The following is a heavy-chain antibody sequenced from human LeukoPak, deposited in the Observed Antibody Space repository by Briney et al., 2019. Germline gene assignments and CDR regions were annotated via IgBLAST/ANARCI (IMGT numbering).Heavy chain of an antibody. J-gene: IGHJ4*02. V-gene: IGHV3-7*04. CDR1: GFTSSDYW. Sequence: PGGSLRLSCAASGFTSSDYWMSWVRQAPGQGLEWVAKISQDGREQRFVDSVKGRFTISRDNAKNLLFLQMDSLRAEDTAVYYCAGGAVDYWGPGTLVTVSS. CDR3: AGGAVDY. CDR2: ISQDGREQ.